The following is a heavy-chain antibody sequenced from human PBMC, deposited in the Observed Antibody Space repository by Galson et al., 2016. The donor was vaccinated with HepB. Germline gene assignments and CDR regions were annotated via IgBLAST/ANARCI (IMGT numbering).Heavy chain of an antibody. D-gene: IGHD2-15*01. V-gene: IGHV4-59*13. CDR1: GDSFGRYY. CDR2: ISYSGST. CDR3: ASCSGGSPSYYYNAIDV. J-gene: IGHJ6*02. Sequence: SETLSLTCTVSGDSFGRYYWSWVRQSPGKGLEWIGYISYSGSTDYNPSLKSRVTISQDTAENRFSLKLSSVIAADTAVYYCASCSGGSPSYYYNAIDVWGQGTTVTVSS.